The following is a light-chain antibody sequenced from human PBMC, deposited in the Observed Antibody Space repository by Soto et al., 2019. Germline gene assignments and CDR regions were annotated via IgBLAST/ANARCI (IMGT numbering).Light chain of an antibody. CDR1: SSDVGGYNY. CDR2: DVS. J-gene: IGLJ3*02. CDR3: WSYAGADTWV. Sequence: QSALTQPRSVSGSPGQSVTISCTGTSSDVGGYNYVSWYQQHPGKAPKLMIYDVSERPSGVSNRFSASKSGNTASLTISGLQAEDEADYYCWSYAGADTWVFGGGTKLTVL. V-gene: IGLV2-11*01.